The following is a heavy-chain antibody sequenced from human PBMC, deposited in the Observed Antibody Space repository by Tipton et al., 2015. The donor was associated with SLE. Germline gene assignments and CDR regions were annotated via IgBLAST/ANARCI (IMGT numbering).Heavy chain of an antibody. CDR1: GGSLSSHY. D-gene: IGHD5-24*01. CDR3: ARARDGYNLDAFDI. CDR2: ISSSGSTI. V-gene: IGHV3-48*03. J-gene: IGHJ3*02. Sequence: LSLTCTVSGGSLSSHYWSWVRQAPGKGLEWVSYISSSGSTIYYADSVKGRFTISRDNAKNSLYLQMNSLRAEDTAVYYCARARDGYNLDAFDIWGQGTMATVSS.